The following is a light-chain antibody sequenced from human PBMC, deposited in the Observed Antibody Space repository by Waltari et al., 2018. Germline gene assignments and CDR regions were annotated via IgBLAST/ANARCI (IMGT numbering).Light chain of an antibody. CDR3: LAWDSTTGL. Sequence: SYELTQPPSVSVSPGQTASITCSGAKLGDEYACWYQQKPGQSPVLVIYQDTKRPSGIPERFSGSNSWNTATLTISGTQAMDEADYYCLAWDSTTGLFGGGTKLTVL. CDR1: KLGDEY. V-gene: IGLV3-1*01. J-gene: IGLJ2*01. CDR2: QDT.